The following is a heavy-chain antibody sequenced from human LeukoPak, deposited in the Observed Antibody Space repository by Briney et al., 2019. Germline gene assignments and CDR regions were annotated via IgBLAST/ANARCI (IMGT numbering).Heavy chain of an antibody. CDR1: GGSISSGGYY. CDR2: FYYSGST. V-gene: IGHV4-31*03. D-gene: IGHD6-19*01. Sequence: SETLSLTCTVAGGSISSGGYYWSWIRQHPGKGLEWIGYFYYSGSTYYNPSLKSRVTISVDTSKNQFSLKLSSVTAADTAVYYCARAEWLGWIDPWGQGTLVTVSS. J-gene: IGHJ5*02. CDR3: ARAEWLGWIDP.